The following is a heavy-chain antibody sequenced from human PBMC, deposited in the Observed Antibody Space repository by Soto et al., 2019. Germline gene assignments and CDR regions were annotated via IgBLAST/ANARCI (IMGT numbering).Heavy chain of an antibody. CDR1: GFTFSGSA. D-gene: IGHD2-15*01. CDR2: IRSKANSDAT. Sequence: PGGSLRLSCVASGFTFSGSAMHWVRQASGKGLEWVGRIRSKANSDATAYGASVKGRFTISRDDSKNTAYLQMNSLKTEDTAVYYCVRYCSGGSCPDAFDIWAQGTMVTVSS. J-gene: IGHJ3*02. V-gene: IGHV3-73*01. CDR3: VRYCSGGSCPDAFDI.